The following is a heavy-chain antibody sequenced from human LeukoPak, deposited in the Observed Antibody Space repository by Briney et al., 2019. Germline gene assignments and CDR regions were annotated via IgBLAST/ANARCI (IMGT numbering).Heavy chain of an antibody. J-gene: IGHJ4*02. Sequence: PSETLSLTCTVSGGSISSSSYYWGWIRQPPGKGLEWIGYIYYSGSTNYNPSLKSRVTISVDTSKNQFSLKLSSVTAADTAVYYCASSIAAAASFDYWGQGTLVTVSS. V-gene: IGHV4-61*05. D-gene: IGHD6-13*01. CDR3: ASSIAAAASFDY. CDR1: GGSISSSSYY. CDR2: IYYSGST.